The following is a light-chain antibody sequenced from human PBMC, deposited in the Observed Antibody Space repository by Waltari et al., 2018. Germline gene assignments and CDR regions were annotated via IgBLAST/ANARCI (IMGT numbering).Light chain of an antibody. Sequence: SYELTQPPSVSVSPGQTASITCSGEKVGNTYVCWYQQKPGQPPVLVIFQDNKRPSGIPERFSGSNSGNTATLTISGTQAVDEADYYCQAWDSSIVVFGGGTKLTVL. V-gene: IGLV3-1*01. CDR3: QAWDSSIVV. CDR2: QDN. CDR1: KVGNTY. J-gene: IGLJ2*01.